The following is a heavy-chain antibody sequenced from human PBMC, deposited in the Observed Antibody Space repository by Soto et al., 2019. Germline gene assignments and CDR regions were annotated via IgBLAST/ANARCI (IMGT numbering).Heavy chain of an antibody. CDR1: GFTFSSYA. J-gene: IGHJ4*02. CDR2: ISGSDGST. V-gene: IGHV3-23*01. CDR3: AKETLTPYYFDY. Sequence: PGGSLRLSCAASGFTFSSYAMTWVRQAPGKGLEWVSVISGSDGSTYYADSVKGRFTISRDNSKNTLYLQMNSLRAEDTAVYYCAKETLTPYYFDYWGQGTLVTVSS.